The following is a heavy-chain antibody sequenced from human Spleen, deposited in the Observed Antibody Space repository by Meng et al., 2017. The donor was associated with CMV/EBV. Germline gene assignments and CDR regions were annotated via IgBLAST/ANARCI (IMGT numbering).Heavy chain of an antibody. CDR1: GGSVSSGSYY. V-gene: IGHV4-61*01. J-gene: IGHJ6*02. CDR3: ARDRSNYHYYYGMDF. Sequence: SETLSLTCTVSGGSVSSGSYYWSWIRQPPGKGLEWIGYIYYSGSTNYNPSLKSRVTISVDTSKNQFSLKLISVTAADTAVYYCARDRSNYHYYYGMDFWGQGTTVTVSS. CDR2: IYYSGST. D-gene: IGHD4-11*01.